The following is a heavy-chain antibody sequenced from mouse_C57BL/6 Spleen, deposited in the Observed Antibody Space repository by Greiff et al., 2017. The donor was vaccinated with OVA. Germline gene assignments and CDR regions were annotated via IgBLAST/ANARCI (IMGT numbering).Heavy chain of an antibody. CDR1: GYTFTGYN. V-gene: IGHV1-22*01. J-gene: IGHJ1*03. D-gene: IGHD1-1*01. CDR2: IDPNDGGT. Sequence: EVQLQQSGPELVRPGASVKMSCKASGYTFTGYNMHWVKQSHGKSLEWIGYIDPNDGGTSYNQKFKGKATLTVNKSSSTAYMELRSLTSEDSAVYYCARTGTTVEATDWYFDVWGTGTTVTVSS. CDR3: ARTGTTVEATDWYFDV.